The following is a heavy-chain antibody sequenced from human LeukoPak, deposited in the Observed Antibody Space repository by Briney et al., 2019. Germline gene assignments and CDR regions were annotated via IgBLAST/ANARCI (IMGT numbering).Heavy chain of an antibody. V-gene: IGHV5-51*01. Sequence: GESLKISCKGSGYSFTSYWIGWVRQMPGESREWMWIIYPGDSDTRYSPSLQGQVTLSADTSNSAAYLQWSGLEASDTAMYYCARLPDLSMFRGDLLDYWGQGTLVTVSS. J-gene: IGHJ4*02. D-gene: IGHD3-10*01. CDR1: GYSFTSYW. CDR3: ARLPDLSMFRGDLLDY. CDR2: IYPGDSDT.